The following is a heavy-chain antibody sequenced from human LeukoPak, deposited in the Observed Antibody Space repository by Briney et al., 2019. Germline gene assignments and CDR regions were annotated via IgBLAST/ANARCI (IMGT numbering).Heavy chain of an antibody. J-gene: IGHJ6*03. CDR2: IYICWSGST. CDR3: ARSAGGGEGSSWYRYYYYYYMDV. D-gene: IGHD6-13*01. Sequence: PSETLSLTCTVSGGSISGYYWSWIRQPAGKGLGLIGRIYICWSGSTNYNPSLKSRVTISVDTSKNQFSLKLSSVTAADTAVYYCARSAGGGEGSSWYRYYYYYYMDVWGKGTTVTISS. CDR1: GGSISGYY. V-gene: IGHV4-4*07.